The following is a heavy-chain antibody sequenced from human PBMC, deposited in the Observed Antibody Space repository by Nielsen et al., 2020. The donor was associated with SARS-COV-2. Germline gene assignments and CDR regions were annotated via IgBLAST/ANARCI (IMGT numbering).Heavy chain of an antibody. Sequence: ASVKVSCKASGYTFTGYYMHWVRQAPGQGLEWMGWINPNSGDTNYAQKLQGRVTMTTDTSTSTAYMELRSLRSDDTAVYYCARAPSITIFGVVIIPWYFDYWGQGTLVTVSS. CDR2: INPNSGDT. CDR3: ARAPSITIFGVVIIPWYFDY. V-gene: IGHV1-2*02. CDR1: GYTFTGYY. J-gene: IGHJ4*02. D-gene: IGHD3-3*01.